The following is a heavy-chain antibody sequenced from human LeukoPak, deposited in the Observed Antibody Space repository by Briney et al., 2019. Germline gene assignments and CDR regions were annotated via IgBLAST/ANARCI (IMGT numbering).Heavy chain of an antibody. Sequence: EGSLRLSCAASGFTFSISAMAWVRQAPGKGLEWVSGISGSGERKDYADSVKGRFTVSRDNHKNTLHLQMKSLRVEDTAVYYCAKEGGYSSTWYWGQGTLVTVSS. CDR1: GFTFSISA. CDR3: AKEGGYSSTWY. V-gene: IGHV3-23*01. J-gene: IGHJ4*02. D-gene: IGHD6-13*01. CDR2: ISGSGERK.